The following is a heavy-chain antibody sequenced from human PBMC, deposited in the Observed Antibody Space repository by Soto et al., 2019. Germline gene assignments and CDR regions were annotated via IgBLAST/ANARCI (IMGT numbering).Heavy chain of an antibody. CDR1: GGSISSYY. CDR3: ARERTLYGHYGNYFDY. J-gene: IGHJ4*02. V-gene: IGHV4-59*12. Sequence: SETLSLTCTVSGGSISSYYWSWIRQPPGKGLEWIGYIYYSGSTNYNPSLKSRVTISVDTSKNQFSLKLSSVTAADTAVYYCARERTLYGHYGNYFDYWGQGTLVTGSS. D-gene: IGHD4-17*01. CDR2: IYYSGST.